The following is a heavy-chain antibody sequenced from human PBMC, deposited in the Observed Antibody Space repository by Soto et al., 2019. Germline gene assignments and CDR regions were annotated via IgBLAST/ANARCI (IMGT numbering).Heavy chain of an antibody. Sequence: PGESLKISCQASGYSFTTYWITGVRQMPGKGLEWMGKIDPIDSYTNYSPSFQGRVTISADKSTGTTYLQWSSLKASDTAMYYCARQGYSTSMGYYYAMDVWGQGTTVTVSS. CDR3: ARQGYSTSMGYYYAMDV. J-gene: IGHJ6*02. CDR2: IDPIDSYT. V-gene: IGHV5-10-1*01. D-gene: IGHD6-13*01. CDR1: GYSFTTYW.